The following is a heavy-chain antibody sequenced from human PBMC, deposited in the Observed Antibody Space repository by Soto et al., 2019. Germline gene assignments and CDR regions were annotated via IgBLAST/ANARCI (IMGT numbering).Heavy chain of an antibody. CDR2: ISAYNGNT. CDR1: GYTFTSYG. V-gene: IGHV1-18*04. J-gene: IGHJ5*02. CDR3: ARVTVVEVAGTGWWFDP. Sequence: ASVKVSCKASGYTFTSYGISWVRQAPGQGLEWMGWISAYNGNTDYAQKLQGRVTMTTDTSTSTAYMELRSLRSDDTAVYYCARVTVVEVAGTGWWFDPWGQGTLVTVSS. D-gene: IGHD6-19*01.